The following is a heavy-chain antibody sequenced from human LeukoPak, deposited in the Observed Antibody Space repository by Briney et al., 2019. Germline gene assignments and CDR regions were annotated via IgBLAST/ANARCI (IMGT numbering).Heavy chain of an antibody. D-gene: IGHD3-22*01. V-gene: IGHV4-61*01. Sequence: SETLSLTCTVSGGSVSSGSYYWSWIRQPPGKGLEWIGYIHYSGSTNYNPSLKSRVTISVDTSKKQFSLKLSSVTAADTAVYYCARTEYYYDSSGLYWFDPWGQGTLVTVSS. CDR1: GGSVSSGSYY. J-gene: IGHJ5*02. CDR3: ARTEYYYDSSGLYWFDP. CDR2: IHYSGST.